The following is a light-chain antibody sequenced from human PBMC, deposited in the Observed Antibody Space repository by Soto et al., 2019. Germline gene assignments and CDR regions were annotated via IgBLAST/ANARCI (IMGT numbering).Light chain of an antibody. V-gene: IGLV2-14*03. Sequence: QSVLTQPSSVPVSTGPPSTISWTSSCRDVGGYNYVSWYQHHPGKAPKLIIYDVSNRPSGVSIRFSGSKSDNTASLTISGLQPEDEADYHCSSYTTSNTRQIVFGTGT. CDR1: CRDVGGYNY. J-gene: IGLJ1*01. CDR3: SSYTTSNTRQIV. CDR2: DVS.